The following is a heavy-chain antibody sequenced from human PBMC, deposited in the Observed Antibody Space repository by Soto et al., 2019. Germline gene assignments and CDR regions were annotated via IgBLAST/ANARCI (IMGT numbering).Heavy chain of an antibody. CDR2: IWYDGSNK. V-gene: IGHV3-33*01. CDR3: AREGGSSSCFDY. Sequence: SLRLSCAASGFTFSSYGMHWVRQAPGKGLEWVAVIWYDGSNKYYADSVKGRFTISRDNSKNTLYLQMNSLRAEDTAVYYCAREGGSSSCFDYWGQGTLVTVSS. J-gene: IGHJ4*02. CDR1: GFTFSSYG. D-gene: IGHD6-6*01.